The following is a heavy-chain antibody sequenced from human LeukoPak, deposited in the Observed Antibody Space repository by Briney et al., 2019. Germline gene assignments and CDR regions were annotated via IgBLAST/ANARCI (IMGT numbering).Heavy chain of an antibody. CDR3: ARESGNPVVYYYYYYGMDV. V-gene: IGHV4-39*02. Sequence: SETLSLTCTVSGGSISSSSYYWGWIRQPPGKGLEWIGSIYYSGSTYYNPSLKSRVTISVDTSKNQFSLKLSSVTAADTAVYYCARESGNPVVYYYYYYGMDVWGQGTTVTVSS. J-gene: IGHJ6*02. CDR1: GGSISSSSYY. CDR2: IYYSGST. D-gene: IGHD4-23*01.